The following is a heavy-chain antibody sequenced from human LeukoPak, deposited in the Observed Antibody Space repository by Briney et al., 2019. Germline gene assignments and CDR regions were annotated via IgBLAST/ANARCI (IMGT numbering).Heavy chain of an antibody. CDR2: IRYDGSNK. J-gene: IGHJ4*02. CDR1: RFTFSSYG. CDR3: AKDPRDFDY. V-gene: IGHV3-30*02. Sequence: GGSLRLSCAASRFTFSSYGMHWVRQAPGKGLEWVAFIRYDGSNKYYAGSVKGRFTISRDNSKNTLYLQMNSLRAEDTAVYYCAKDPRDFDYWGQGTLVTVSS.